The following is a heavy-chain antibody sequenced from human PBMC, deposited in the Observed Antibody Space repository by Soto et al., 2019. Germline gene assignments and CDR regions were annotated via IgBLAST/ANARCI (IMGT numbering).Heavy chain of an antibody. CDR3: ARGVRGYSAYVPGY. CDR2: ISAYNGNT. CDR1: GYTFTSYG. D-gene: IGHD5-12*01. J-gene: IGHJ4*02. Sequence: ASVKVSCKASGYTFTSYGISWVRQAPGQGLEWMGWISAYNGNTSYAQKFQGRVTMTRDTSTSTVYMELSSLRSEDTAVYYCARGVRGYSAYVPGYWGQGTLVTVSS. V-gene: IGHV1-18*01.